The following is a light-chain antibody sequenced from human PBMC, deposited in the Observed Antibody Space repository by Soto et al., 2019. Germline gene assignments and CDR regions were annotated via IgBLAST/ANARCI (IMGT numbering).Light chain of an antibody. Sequence: EVVLTQSPGTLSLSPGERATLSCRSMQSVSSSYLAWYQQKPGQAPRLLIYGASSRATGIPARFSGSGSGTEFTLTISSLQSEDFAVYYCQQYNNWPLTFGGGTKVDIK. CDR3: QQYNNWPLT. J-gene: IGKJ4*01. CDR1: QSVSSSY. CDR2: GAS. V-gene: IGKV3-15*01.